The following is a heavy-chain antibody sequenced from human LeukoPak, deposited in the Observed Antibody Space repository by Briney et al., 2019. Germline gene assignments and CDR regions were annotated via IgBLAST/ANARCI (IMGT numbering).Heavy chain of an antibody. CDR2: INSDGSIT. D-gene: IGHD1-26*01. J-gene: IGHJ4*02. CDR3: AKWDFG. V-gene: IGHV3-74*01. CDR1: GFTFRNKW. Sequence: GGSLRPCCAASGFTFRNKWMHWVRQAPGKGPVWVSRINSDGSITNYADSVKGRFTISRDNAKNTVYLQMNSLRAEDTAVYYCAKWDFGWGQGALVTVSS.